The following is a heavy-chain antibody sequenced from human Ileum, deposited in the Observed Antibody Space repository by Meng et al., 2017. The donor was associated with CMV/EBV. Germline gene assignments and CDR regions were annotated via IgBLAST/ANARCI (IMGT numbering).Heavy chain of an antibody. V-gene: IGHV5-51*01. CDR3: ARLSSPRDWFDP. Sequence: GGSLRLSCKGSGYSFTSYWIAWARQMPGKGREGMGTIYIGDSDITYSPSFQGQVTISADKSISTAYLQWSSLKASDTAMYYCARLSSPRDWFDPWGQGTPVTVSS. CDR1: GYSFTSYW. J-gene: IGHJ5*02. D-gene: IGHD3-10*01. CDR2: IYIGDSDI.